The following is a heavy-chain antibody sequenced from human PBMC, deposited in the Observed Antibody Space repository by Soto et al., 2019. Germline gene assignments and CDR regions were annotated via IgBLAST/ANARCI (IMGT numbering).Heavy chain of an antibody. V-gene: IGHV4-30-2*01. CDR2: IYQSGST. J-gene: IGHJ4*02. CDR3: ARDTRDGYYFAY. D-gene: IGHD1-26*01. Sequence: PSETLSLTCVVSGDSISSGGYSWTWIRQPPGKGLEWIGHIYQSGSTLYNPSLESRVTISVDKSKNQFSLELNSVTAADTAVYYFARDTRDGYYFAYCGQGILVTVSS. CDR1: GDSISSGGYS.